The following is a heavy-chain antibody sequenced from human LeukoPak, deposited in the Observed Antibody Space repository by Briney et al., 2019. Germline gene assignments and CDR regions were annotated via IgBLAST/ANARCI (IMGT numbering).Heavy chain of an antibody. CDR3: ARDLRLGVAQSWARAFDI. J-gene: IGHJ3*02. CDR2: ISAYNGNT. Sequence: ASVKVSCKASGGTFSSYAISWVRQAPGQGLEWMGWISAYNGNTNYAQKLQGRVTMTTDTSTSTAYMELRSLRSDDTAVYYCARDLRLGVAQSWARAFDIWGQGTMVTVSS. D-gene: IGHD3-3*01. V-gene: IGHV1-18*01. CDR1: GGTFSSYA.